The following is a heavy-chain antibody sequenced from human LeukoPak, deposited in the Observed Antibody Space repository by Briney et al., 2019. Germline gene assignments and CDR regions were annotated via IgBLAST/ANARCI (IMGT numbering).Heavy chain of an antibody. D-gene: IGHD4-17*01. CDR3: ATSTVTPYEHY. CDR1: GGTFSSYA. CDR2: IIPILGIA. J-gene: IGHJ4*02. V-gene: IGHV1-69*04. Sequence: ASVKVSCKASGGTFSSYAISWVRQAPGQGLEWMGRIIPILGIANYAQKFQRRVTITADKSTSTAYMELSSLRSEDTAVYYCATSTVTPYEHYWGQGTLVTVSS.